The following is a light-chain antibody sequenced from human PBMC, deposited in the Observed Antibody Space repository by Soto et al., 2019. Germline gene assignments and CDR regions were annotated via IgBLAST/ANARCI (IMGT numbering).Light chain of an antibody. Sequence: DIVLTQSPGTLSLSPGERAALSCRASQSVSSSYLAWYQQTPGQAPRLLIYGASNRATGIPDRFSGSGSGTDFTLTISRLEPEDFAVYYCQQYDNSPLTFGGGTKVEIK. CDR2: GAS. CDR1: QSVSSSY. J-gene: IGKJ4*01. V-gene: IGKV3-20*01. CDR3: QQYDNSPLT.